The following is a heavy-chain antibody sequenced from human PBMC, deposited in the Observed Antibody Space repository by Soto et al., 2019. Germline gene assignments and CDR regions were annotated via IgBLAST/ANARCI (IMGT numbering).Heavy chain of an antibody. CDR3: ARGVYYDSSGYLGIDY. CDR1: GVTFISYA. J-gene: IGHJ4*02. V-gene: IGHV3-30-3*01. CDR2: ISYDGSNK. Sequence: AGGSLRLSCAASGVTFISYAMHWVRQAPGKGLEWVAVISYDGSNKYYADSVKGRFTISRDNSKNTLYLQMNSLRAEDTAVYYCARGVYYDSSGYLGIDYWGQGTLVTVSS. D-gene: IGHD3-22*01.